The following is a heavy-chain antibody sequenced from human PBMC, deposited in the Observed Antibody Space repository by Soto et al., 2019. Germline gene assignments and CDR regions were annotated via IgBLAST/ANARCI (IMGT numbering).Heavy chain of an antibody. CDR2: ISYDGSNK. J-gene: IGHJ6*01. CDR3: ARDELRAASWIHSRRLVLDV. V-gene: IGHV3-30-3*01. Sequence: SLGLGSEASGLSVKSSVMDVLRQNTGKGLEWVAVISYDGSNKYYADSVKGRFTISRDNSKNTLYLQMNSLRAEDTAVYYCARDELRAASWIHSRRLVLDVLLQGSTV. CDR1: GLSVKSSV. D-gene: IGHD5-18*01.